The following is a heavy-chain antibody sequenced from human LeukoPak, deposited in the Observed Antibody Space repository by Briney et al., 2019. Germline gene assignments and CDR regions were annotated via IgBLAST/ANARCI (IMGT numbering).Heavy chain of an antibody. Sequence: GGSLRLSCAASGFTFSSYSMNWVRQAPGKGLEWVSSISSSSSYIYYADSVKGRFTISRDNGRNLVYLQMNSLRAEDTALYYCARVVPTFYCLDYWGQGTPVTVSS. CDR3: ARVVPTFYCLDY. CDR2: ISSSSSYI. D-gene: IGHD4/OR15-4a*01. V-gene: IGHV3-21*01. J-gene: IGHJ4*02. CDR1: GFTFSSYS.